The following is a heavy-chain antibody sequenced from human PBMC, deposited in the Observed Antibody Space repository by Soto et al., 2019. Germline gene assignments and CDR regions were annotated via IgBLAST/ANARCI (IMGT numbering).Heavy chain of an antibody. J-gene: IGHJ4*02. Sequence: QLQLQESGPGLVKPSETLSLTCTVSGGSISSYYWGWIRRPPGKGLELIGSIYYSGSTYYNPSLMSRVTISVDTSKNHFSLKLRSVTAADTAVYYCARRLGYSFDYWGQGTLGTVSA. V-gene: IGHV4-39*01. CDR1: GGSISSYY. CDR2: IYYSGST. CDR3: ARRLGYSFDY. D-gene: IGHD3-16*01.